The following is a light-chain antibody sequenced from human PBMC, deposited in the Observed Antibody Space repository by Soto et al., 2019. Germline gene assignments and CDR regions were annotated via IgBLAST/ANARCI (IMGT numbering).Light chain of an antibody. CDR2: KGT. Sequence: QSALAQAASVSGSRGQSITISCTGTSSDVGAYNSVSWYQQHPHRAPQVIIYKGTQRPSGVSNRFSGSTSGNAASLTISALRADDDAEYFCYSSVPESTYVFGT. J-gene: IGLJ1*01. V-gene: IGLV2-23*01. CDR1: SSDVGAYNS. CDR3: YSSVPESTYV.